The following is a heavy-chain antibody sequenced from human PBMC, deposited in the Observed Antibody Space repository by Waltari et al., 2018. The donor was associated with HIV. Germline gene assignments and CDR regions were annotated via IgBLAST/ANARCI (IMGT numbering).Heavy chain of an antibody. Sequence: QVQLVQSGAEVRKPGASVKVSCKASGYNFTSCDVNWVRQAPAQGLEWMGWVNPSNGNAGYSQNFQGRVTMTRNTAISTGYVELSGLGSGDTAVYYCARGAPGHYCSGGSCPYFDYWGQGSLVTVSS. D-gene: IGHD2-15*01. CDR1: GYNFTSCD. J-gene: IGHJ4*02. CDR2: VNPSNGNA. CDR3: ARGAPGHYCSGGSCPYFDY. V-gene: IGHV1-8*02.